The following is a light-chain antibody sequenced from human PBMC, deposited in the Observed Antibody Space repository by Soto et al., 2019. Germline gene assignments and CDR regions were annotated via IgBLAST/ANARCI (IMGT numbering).Light chain of an antibody. J-gene: IGLJ1*01. CDR3: GSWDSSLSAYV. CDR1: ISNIGGNS. Sequence: SVLRLPASVCAAPGQKDSISCSGSISNIGGNSVSWYQQLPGTAPKLLIYDDNKRPSGIPDRFSGSKSGKSATLGITGFQTGDQADYYCGSWDSSLSAYVFGTGTKSPY. CDR2: DDN. V-gene: IGLV1-51*01.